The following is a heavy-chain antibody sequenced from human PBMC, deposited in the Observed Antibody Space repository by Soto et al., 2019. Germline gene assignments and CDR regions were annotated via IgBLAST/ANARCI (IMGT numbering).Heavy chain of an antibody. CDR2: IYYSGST. CDR3: ARHWEEYYGDGYFDY. J-gene: IGHJ4*02. CDR1: GGSISSSSYY. Sequence: QLQLQESGPGLVKPSETLSLTCTVSGGSISSSSYYWGWIRQPPGKGLEWIGNIYYSGSTYYNPSLKSRVTISVDTSKNQFSLKLSSVTAADTAVYYCARHWEEYYGDGYFDYWGQGTLVTVSS. V-gene: IGHV4-39*01. D-gene: IGHD3-16*01.